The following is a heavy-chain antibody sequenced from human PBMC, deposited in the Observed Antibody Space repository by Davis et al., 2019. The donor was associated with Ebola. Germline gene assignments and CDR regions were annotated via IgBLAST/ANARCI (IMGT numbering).Heavy chain of an antibody. D-gene: IGHD3-3*01. J-gene: IGHJ3*02. CDR3: ARGRVVRSLGGAFDI. V-gene: IGHV1-46*01. Sequence: ASVKVSCKASGYTFTGYYMHWVRQAPGQGLEWMGIINPSGGSTSYAQKFQGRVTMTRDTSTSTVYMELSSLRSEDTAVYYCARGRVVRSLGGAFDIWGQGTMVTVSS. CDR2: INPSGGST. CDR1: GYTFTGYY.